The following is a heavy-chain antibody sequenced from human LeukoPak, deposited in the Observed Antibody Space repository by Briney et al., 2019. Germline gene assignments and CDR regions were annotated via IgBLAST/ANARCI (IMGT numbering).Heavy chain of an antibody. Sequence: GRSLRLSCAASGFTFSSYGMHWVREAPGKGLERVAVISYDGRNKYYADSVKRRFPISSDNTKNTLYLQMNSVRAEDTALYYCANEAGVGATNDAFDIWGQGTMVTVS. D-gene: IGHD1-26*01. V-gene: IGHV3-30*18. CDR2: ISYDGRNK. CDR3: ANEAGVGATNDAFDI. CDR1: GFTFSSYG. J-gene: IGHJ3*02.